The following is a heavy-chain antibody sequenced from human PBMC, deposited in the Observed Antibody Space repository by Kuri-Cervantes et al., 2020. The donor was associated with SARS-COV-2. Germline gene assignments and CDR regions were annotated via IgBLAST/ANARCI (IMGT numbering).Heavy chain of an antibody. Sequence: ASVKVSCKASGYTFTDYYMHWVRQAPGQGLEWMGWINPNSGGTNYAQKFQGWVTMTRDTSINTAYMELSRLRSDDTAVYYCARGMVRGIIQYYYYAMDVWGQGTTVTVSS. CDR1: GYTFTDYY. CDR3: ARGMVRGIIQYYYYAMDV. D-gene: IGHD3-10*01. J-gene: IGHJ6*02. V-gene: IGHV1-2*04. CDR2: INPNSGGT.